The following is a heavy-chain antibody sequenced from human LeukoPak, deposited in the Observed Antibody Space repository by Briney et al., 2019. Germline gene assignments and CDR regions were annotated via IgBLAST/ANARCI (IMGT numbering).Heavy chain of an antibody. CDR2: IIPILGIA. CDR3: AREGRNWFDP. V-gene: IGHV1-69*04. J-gene: IGHJ5*02. Sequence: SVRVSCKASGGTFSSYAISWVRQAPGQGLEWMGRIIPILGIANYAQKFQGRVTITADKSTSTAYMELSSLRSEDTAVYYCAREGRNWFDPWGQGTLVTVSS. CDR1: GGTFSSYA.